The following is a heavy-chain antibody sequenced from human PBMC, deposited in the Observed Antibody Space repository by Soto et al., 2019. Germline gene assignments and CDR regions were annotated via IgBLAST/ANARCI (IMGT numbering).Heavy chain of an antibody. V-gene: IGHV5-51*01. CDR3: ARVVPAAIGWVYYYYYMDV. J-gene: IGHJ6*03. CDR2: IYPGDSDT. CDR1: GYSFTSYW. D-gene: IGHD2-2*01. Sequence: PGESLKISCKGSGYSFTSYWIGWVRQMPGKGLEWMGIIYPGDSDTRYSPSFQGQVTISADESISTAYLQWSSLKASDTAMYYCARVVPAAIGWVYYYYYMDVWGKGTTVTVSS.